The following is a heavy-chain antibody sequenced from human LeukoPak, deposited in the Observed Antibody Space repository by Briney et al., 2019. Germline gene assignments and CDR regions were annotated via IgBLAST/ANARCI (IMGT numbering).Heavy chain of an antibody. V-gene: IGHV3-11*01. CDR2: ISSSGSTI. CDR3: ARDMGDYSNGDAFDI. Sequence: GGSLRLSCAASGFTFSDYYMSWMRQAPGKGLEWVSYISSSGSTIYYADSVKGRFTISRDNAKNSLYLQMNSLRAEDTAVYYCARDMGDYSNGDAFDIWGQGTMVTVSS. D-gene: IGHD4-11*01. CDR1: GFTFSDYY. J-gene: IGHJ3*02.